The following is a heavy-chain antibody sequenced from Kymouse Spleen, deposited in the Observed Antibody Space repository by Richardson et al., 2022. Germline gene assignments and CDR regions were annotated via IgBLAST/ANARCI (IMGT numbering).Heavy chain of an antibody. D-gene: IGHD3-9*01. Sequence: QLQLQESGPGLVKPSETLSLTCTVSGGSISSSSYYWGWIRQPPGKGLEWIGSIYYSGSTYYNPSLKSRVTISVDTSKNQFSLKLSSVTAADTAVYYCARRGLRYFDWDYYYGMDVWGQGTTVTVSS. J-gene: IGHJ6*02. CDR1: GGSISSSSYY. CDR3: ARRGLRYFDWDYYYGMDV. CDR2: IYYSGST. V-gene: IGHV4-39*01.